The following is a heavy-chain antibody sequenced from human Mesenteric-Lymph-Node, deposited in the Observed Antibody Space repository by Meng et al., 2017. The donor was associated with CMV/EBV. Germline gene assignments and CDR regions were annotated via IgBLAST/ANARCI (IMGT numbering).Heavy chain of an antibody. CDR1: GFTFSSYA. CDR3: ARGPSRYCSGGSCSHYFDY. V-gene: IGHV3-30*04. J-gene: IGHJ4*02. Sequence: GESLKISCAASGFTFSSYAMHWVRQAPGKGLEWVAVISYDGSNKYYADSVKGRFTISRDNSKNTLYLQMNSLRAEDTAVYYCARGPSRYCSGGSCSHYFDYWGQGTLVTVSS. CDR2: ISYDGSNK. D-gene: IGHD2-15*01.